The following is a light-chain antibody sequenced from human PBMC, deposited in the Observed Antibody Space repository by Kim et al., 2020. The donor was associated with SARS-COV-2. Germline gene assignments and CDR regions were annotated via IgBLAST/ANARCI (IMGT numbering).Light chain of an antibody. CDR2: AAS. CDR3: LQHTDFPWT. Sequence: DIQMTQSPSSLSASVGDRVSITCRASQDITNDLGWYQQKPGESPKRLIYAASNLQSGVPSRFSGSGSGTEFTLTISSLQPEDATYYCLQHTDFPWTFGQGTKMDIK. CDR1: QDITND. V-gene: IGKV1-17*01. J-gene: IGKJ1*01.